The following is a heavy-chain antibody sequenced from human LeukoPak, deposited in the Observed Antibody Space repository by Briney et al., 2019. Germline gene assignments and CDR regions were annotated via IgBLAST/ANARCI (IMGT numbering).Heavy chain of an antibody. D-gene: IGHD3-10*01. V-gene: IGHV3-23*01. J-gene: IGHJ4*02. CDR1: GFTFSNYG. CDR2: ISAGGGST. CDR3: AKHTYYYGSGTHLDY. Sequence: GESLRLSCAAYGFTFSNYGMSSVRQAPGKGLEWVSTISAGGGSTYYADSVTGRFTISRDNSKNTLYLQMNSLRAEDTAVYYCAKHTYYYGSGTHLDYWGQGTLVTVSS.